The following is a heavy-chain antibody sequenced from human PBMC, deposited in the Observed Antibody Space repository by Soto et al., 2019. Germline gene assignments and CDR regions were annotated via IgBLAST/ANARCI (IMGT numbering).Heavy chain of an antibody. V-gene: IGHV4-31*03. CDR2: IYYSGST. Sequence: SETLSLTCTVSGGSISSGGYYWSWIRQHPGKGLEWIGYIYYSGSTYYNPSLKSRVTISVDTSKNQFSLKLSSVTAADTAVYYCARVRYCSGGSCYFYFDYWGQGTLVTVSS. CDR1: GGSISSGGYY. J-gene: IGHJ4*02. CDR3: ARVRYCSGGSCYFYFDY. D-gene: IGHD2-15*01.